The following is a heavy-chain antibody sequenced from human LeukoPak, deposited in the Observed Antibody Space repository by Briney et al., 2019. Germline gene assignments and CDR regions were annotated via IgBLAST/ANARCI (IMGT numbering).Heavy chain of an antibody. Sequence: PSETLSLTCAVYGGSFSGYYWSWIRQPPGKGLEWIGEINHSGSTNYNPSLKSRVTISVDTSKNQFSPKLSSVTAADTAVYYCARGRRAMVRYNWFDPWGQGTLVTVSS. CDR1: GGSFSGYY. CDR2: INHSGST. CDR3: ARGRRAMVRYNWFDP. J-gene: IGHJ5*02. D-gene: IGHD3-10*01. V-gene: IGHV4-34*01.